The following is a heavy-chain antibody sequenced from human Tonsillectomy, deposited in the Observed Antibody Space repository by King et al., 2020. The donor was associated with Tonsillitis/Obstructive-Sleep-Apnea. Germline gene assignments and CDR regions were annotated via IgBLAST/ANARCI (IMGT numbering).Heavy chain of an antibody. D-gene: IGHD3-10*01. Sequence: VQLVESGGGLVKPGGSLRLSCVASGFTFSDYYMTWIRQAPGKGLEWVSYISSSGSYTNYADSVQGRFTVSRANAKNSLYLKMNSLRAEDTAMYYCARGRTYYYGAGTDFGYWGQGTLVTVSS. V-gene: IGHV3-11*05. CDR2: ISSSGSYT. CDR3: ARGRTYYYGAGTDFGY. J-gene: IGHJ4*02. CDR1: GFTFSDYY.